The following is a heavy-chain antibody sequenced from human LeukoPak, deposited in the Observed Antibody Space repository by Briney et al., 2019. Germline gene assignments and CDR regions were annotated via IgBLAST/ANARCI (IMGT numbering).Heavy chain of an antibody. Sequence: PGGSLSLSCATSGFTFSTYALSWVRQAPGKGLEWVSGFSGSGGSTYYADSVKGRFTISRDYSRNTLYLQMNSLRAEDTAIYYCAKHGYTCLTCVCFTDYYMDVWGNGTTVTVSS. D-gene: IGHD2-8*01. J-gene: IGHJ6*03. CDR2: FSGSGGST. V-gene: IGHV3-23*01. CDR3: AKHGYTCLTCVCFTDYYMDV. CDR1: GFTFSTYA.